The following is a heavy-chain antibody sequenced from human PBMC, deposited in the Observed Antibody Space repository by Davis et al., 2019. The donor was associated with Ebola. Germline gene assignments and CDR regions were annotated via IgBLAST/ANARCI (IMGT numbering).Heavy chain of an antibody. Sequence: ASVKVSCKASGGTFSSYAISWVRQATGQGLEWMGWMNPNSGNTGYAQKFQGRVTMTRNTSISTAYMELSSLRSEDTAVYYCARDLEVVVVAATSGGMDVWGQGTTVTVSS. J-gene: IGHJ6*02. CDR2: MNPNSGNT. D-gene: IGHD2-15*01. V-gene: IGHV1-8*02. CDR3: ARDLEVVVVAATSGGMDV. CDR1: GGTFSSYA.